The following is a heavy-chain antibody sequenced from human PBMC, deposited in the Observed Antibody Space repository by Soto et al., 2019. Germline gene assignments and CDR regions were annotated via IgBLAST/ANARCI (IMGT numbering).Heavy chain of an antibody. J-gene: IGHJ4*02. CDR1: GYTFTGHY. CDR2: IGPESGAT. CDR3: GRGRSGQIVVFY. V-gene: IGHV1-2*02. Sequence: ASVKVACKASGYTFTGHYIHWVRQAPEQGPEWMGEIGPESGATRYAQRFQGRVTMTRDMSITTVYMELNNLSPDDTAVYYCGRGRSGQIVVFYWGQGTPVTVSS. D-gene: IGHD1-26*01.